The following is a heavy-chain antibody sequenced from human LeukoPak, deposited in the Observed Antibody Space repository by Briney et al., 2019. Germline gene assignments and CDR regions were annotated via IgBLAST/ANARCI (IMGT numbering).Heavy chain of an antibody. CDR3: ARSSPGAFYPYCSSTSCYSWFDP. J-gene: IGHJ5*02. V-gene: IGHV4-59*01. D-gene: IGHD2-2*02. CDR2: IYYSGST. Sequence: SETLSLTCTVSGGSISSCYWSWIRQPPGKGLEWIGYIYYSGSTNYNPSLKSRVTISVDTSKNQFSLKLSSVTAADTAVYYCARSSPGAFYPYCSSTSCYSWFDPWGQGTLVTVSS. CDR1: GGSISSCY.